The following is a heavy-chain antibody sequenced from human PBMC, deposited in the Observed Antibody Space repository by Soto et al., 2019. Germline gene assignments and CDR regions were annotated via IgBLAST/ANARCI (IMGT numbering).Heavy chain of an antibody. V-gene: IGHV3-73*02. CDR2: IRSKANSYAT. CDR3: ARGVYDFWSGHPKELDY. J-gene: IGHJ4*02. D-gene: IGHD3-3*01. Sequence: VQLVESGGGLVQPGGSLKLSCAASGFTFSGSAMHWVRQASGKGLEWVGRIRSKANSYATAYAVSVKGRFTISRDDSRNTAYLQMNSLKTEDTAVYYCARGVYDFWSGHPKELDYWGQGTVVTVSS. CDR1: GFTFSGSA.